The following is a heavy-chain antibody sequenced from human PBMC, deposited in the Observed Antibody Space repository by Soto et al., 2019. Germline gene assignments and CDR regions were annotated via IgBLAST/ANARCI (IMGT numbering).Heavy chain of an antibody. Sequence: GESLKISCRGSGYSFINDWIGWVRQMPWKGLEWMGIIYLGDSDTRYSPSFQGQVTISADKSITTAYLQWNRLKASDTAIYYCARRTANPYWYFDLWGRGTLVTVSS. CDR1: GYSFINDW. J-gene: IGHJ2*01. D-gene: IGHD2-21*02. CDR3: ARRTANPYWYFDL. CDR2: IYLGDSDT. V-gene: IGHV5-51*01.